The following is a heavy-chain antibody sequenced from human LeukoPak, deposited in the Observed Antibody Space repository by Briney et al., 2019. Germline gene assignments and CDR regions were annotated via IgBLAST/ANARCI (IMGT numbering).Heavy chain of an antibody. J-gene: IGHJ4*02. CDR3: ARSVWYQGSYFDF. CDR2: ISWNSGSI. V-gene: IGHV3-9*01. CDR1: GFTFSSYA. D-gene: IGHD6-19*01. Sequence: GGSLRLSCAASGFTFSSYAMHWVRQAPGKGLEWVSGISWNSGSIGYADSVKGRFTISRDNAKNSLYLQMNSLRAEDTALYYCARSVWYQGSYFDFWGQGTLVTVSS.